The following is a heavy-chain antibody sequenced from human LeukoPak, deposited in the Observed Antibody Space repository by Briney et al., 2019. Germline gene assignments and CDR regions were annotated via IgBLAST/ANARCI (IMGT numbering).Heavy chain of an antibody. CDR2: IYYSGST. J-gene: IGHJ6*03. CDR3: ARGTTVEPPYYYYMDV. Sequence: SQTLSLTCTVSGGSITSGGYYWSWIRQPPGKGLEWIGYIYYSGSTYYNPSLKSRVTISIDTSKNQFSLKLSSVTAADTAAYYCARGTTVEPPYYYYMDVWGKGTTVTVSS. D-gene: IGHD4-23*01. CDR1: GGSITSGGYY. V-gene: IGHV4-31*03.